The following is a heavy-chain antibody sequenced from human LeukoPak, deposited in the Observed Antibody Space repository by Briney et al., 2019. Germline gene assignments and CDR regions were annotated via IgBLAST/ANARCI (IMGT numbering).Heavy chain of an antibody. CDR2: IYYIGST. J-gene: IGHJ4*02. Sequence: SETLSLTCTVSGGSISSSSYYWGWIRQPPGKGLEWTGSIYYIGSTYYNPSLKSRVTISVDTSKNQFSLKLSSVTAADTAVYYCARLNSDSHSGYDSRRKPFDYWGQGPLVTVSS. CDR1: GGSISSSSYY. CDR3: ARLNSDSHSGYDSRRKPFDY. D-gene: IGHD5-12*01. V-gene: IGHV4-39*07.